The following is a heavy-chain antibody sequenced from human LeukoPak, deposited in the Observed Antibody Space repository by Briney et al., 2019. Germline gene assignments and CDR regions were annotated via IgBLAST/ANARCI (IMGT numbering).Heavy chain of an antibody. J-gene: IGHJ4*02. CDR3: ARDGGYYYDSSGYTLFDY. Sequence: GGSLRLSCAASGFSVKSYAVTWVRQAPGKGLEWVSSISSSSSYIYYADSVKGRFTISRDNAKNSLYLQMNSLRAEDTAVYYCARDGGYYYDSSGYTLFDYWGQGTLVTVSS. CDR2: ISSSSSYI. D-gene: IGHD3-22*01. V-gene: IGHV3-21*01. CDR1: GFSVKSYA.